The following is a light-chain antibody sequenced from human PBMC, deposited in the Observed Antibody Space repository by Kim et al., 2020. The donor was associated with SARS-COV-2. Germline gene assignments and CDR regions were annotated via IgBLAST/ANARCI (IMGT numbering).Light chain of an antibody. CDR1: KLGDKY. V-gene: IGLV3-1*01. Sequence: GATRETASITCSGDKLGDKYASWYQQKPGQSPVLVIYQDTKRPSGIPERFSGSKSGNTATLTISGTQAMDEADYYCQAWDSSTYVFGTGTKVTVL. CDR3: QAWDSSTYV. J-gene: IGLJ1*01. CDR2: QDT.